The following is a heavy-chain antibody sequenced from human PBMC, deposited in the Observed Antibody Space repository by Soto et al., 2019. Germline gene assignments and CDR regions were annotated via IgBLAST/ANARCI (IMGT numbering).Heavy chain of an antibody. Sequence: SETLSLTCTVSGGSISSSSYYWGWIRQPPGKGLEWIGSIYYSGSTYYNPSLKSRVTISVDTSKNQFSLKLSSVTAADTAVYYCARQKVVAAAGTEWFDPWGQGTLVTVS. CDR1: GGSISSSSYY. CDR2: IYYSGST. D-gene: IGHD6-13*01. CDR3: ARQKVVAAAGTEWFDP. V-gene: IGHV4-39*01. J-gene: IGHJ5*02.